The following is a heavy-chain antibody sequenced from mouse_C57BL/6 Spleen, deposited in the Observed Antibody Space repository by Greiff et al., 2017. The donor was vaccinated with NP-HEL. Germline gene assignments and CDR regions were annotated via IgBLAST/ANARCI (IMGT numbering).Heavy chain of an antibody. D-gene: IGHD1-1*01. CDR2: INYDGSSP. CDR3: AREGGNYYGSSWYFDV. V-gene: IGHV5-16*01. Sequence: RVESEGGLVQPGSSMKLSCTASGFPFSDYYMAWVRQVPEKGLEWVANINYDGSSPYYLDSLKSRFIISRANAKNILYLQMSSLKSEDTATYYCAREGGNYYGSSWYFDVWGTGTTVTVSS. CDR1: GFPFSDYY. J-gene: IGHJ1*03.